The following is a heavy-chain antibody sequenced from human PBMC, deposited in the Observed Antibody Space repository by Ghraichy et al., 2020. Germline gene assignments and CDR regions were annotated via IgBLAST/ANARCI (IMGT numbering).Heavy chain of an antibody. CDR1: GFTFSSYA. D-gene: IGHD3-16*02. V-gene: IGHV3-23*01. J-gene: IGHJ4*02. Sequence: ESLNISCAASGFTFSSYAMSWVRQAPGKGLEWVSAISGSGGSTYYADSVKGRFTISRDNSKNTLYLQMNSLRAEDTAVYYCAKLITFGGVIVQGYFDYWGQGTLVTVSS. CDR3: AKLITFGGVIVQGYFDY. CDR2: ISGSGGST.